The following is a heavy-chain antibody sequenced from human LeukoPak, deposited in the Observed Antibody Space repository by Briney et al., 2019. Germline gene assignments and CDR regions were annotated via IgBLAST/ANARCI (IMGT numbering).Heavy chain of an antibody. CDR1: GGSISGNY. D-gene: IGHD2-15*01. CDR3: ARDLSPASYSYYMDV. Sequence: SETLSLTCSVSGGSISGNYWKWIRQPAGKGLEWIGRIYPSANVYYNPSLKSRVTVSLDASRNQFSLNMRSVTAANTAVYYCARDLSPASYSYYMDVWGKGTTVTVSS. J-gene: IGHJ6*03. CDR2: IYPSANV. V-gene: IGHV4-4*07.